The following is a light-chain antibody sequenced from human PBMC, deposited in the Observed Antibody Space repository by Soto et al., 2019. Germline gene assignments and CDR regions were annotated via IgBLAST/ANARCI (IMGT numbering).Light chain of an antibody. CDR1: SSNIGSNY. CDR2: RNN. Sequence: QSVLTQPPSASGTPGQRVTISCSGSSSNIGSNYVYWYQQLPGTAPKLLIYRNNQRPSGVPDRFSGSKSGTSASLAISGLRSEDEADYYCAAWDDSLSAGVFDGGTKLTVL. CDR3: AAWDDSLSAGV. J-gene: IGLJ2*01. V-gene: IGLV1-47*01.